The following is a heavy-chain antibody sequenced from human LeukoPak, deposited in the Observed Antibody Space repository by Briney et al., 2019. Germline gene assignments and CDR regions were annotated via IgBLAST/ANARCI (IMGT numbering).Heavy chain of an antibody. CDR1: GFTFSSYW. J-gene: IGHJ4*02. D-gene: IGHD2-8*01. CDR2: INSDGSST. Sequence: EGSLRLSCAASGFTFSSYWMHWVRQAPGKGLVWVSRINSDGSSTSYADSVKGRFTISRDNAKNSLYLQMNSLRAEDTAVYYCARVDEGRNGVTVGYWGQGTLVTVSS. V-gene: IGHV3-74*01. CDR3: ARVDEGRNGVTVGY.